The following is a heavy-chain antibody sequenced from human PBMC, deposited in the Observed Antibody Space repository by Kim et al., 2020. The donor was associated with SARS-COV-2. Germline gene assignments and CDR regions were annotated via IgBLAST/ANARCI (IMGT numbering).Heavy chain of an antibody. V-gene: IGHV3-23*01. Sequence: YADSWKGQFTISRDKSKNTLHLKMNSLSAEDTAVYYCARPPRGAVASSDYWGQGTLVTVSS. D-gene: IGHD6-19*01. J-gene: IGHJ4*02. CDR3: ARPPRGAVASSDY.